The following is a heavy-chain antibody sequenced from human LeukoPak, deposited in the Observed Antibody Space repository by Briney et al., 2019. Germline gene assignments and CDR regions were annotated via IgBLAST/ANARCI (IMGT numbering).Heavy chain of an antibody. CDR3: ARDRAEGKTWVEFDP. CDR2: IYSDGVA. CDR1: GFIVNSYA. V-gene: IGHV3-66*02. J-gene: IGHJ5*02. Sequence: GSLRLSCAASGFIVNSYAMSWVRQAPGKGLAWVPLIYSDGVAQYADSVKGRFTISRDNSKNTLYLQMNSLRDEDTAVYFCARDRAEGKTWVEFDPWGQGTLVTVSS.